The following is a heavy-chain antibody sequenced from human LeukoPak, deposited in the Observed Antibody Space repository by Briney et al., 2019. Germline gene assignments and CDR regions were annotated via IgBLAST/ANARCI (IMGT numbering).Heavy chain of an antibody. CDR2: ISSSSSYI. J-gene: IGHJ4*02. D-gene: IGHD4-17*01. CDR1: GDSISSSHW. V-gene: IGHV3-21*01. CDR3: ANLPLSTVTTGE. Sequence: ETLSLTCAVSGDSISSSHWWSWVRQAPGKGLEWVSSISSSSSYIYYADSVKGRFTISRDNAKNSLYLQMNSLRAEDTAVYYCANLPLSTVTTGEWGQGTLVTVSS.